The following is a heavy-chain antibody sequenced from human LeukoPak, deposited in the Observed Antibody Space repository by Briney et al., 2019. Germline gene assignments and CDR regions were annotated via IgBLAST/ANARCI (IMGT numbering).Heavy chain of an antibody. CDR2: ISGGHGGT. Sequence: GGSLRLSCASSGFTFSSYEMNWVRQAPGKGLEWVSSISGGHGGTYYADSVKGRFTISRDNSNNTLYLQMSSLRAEDTAVYYCVKDLGGYDILTGWDYWGQGTLVTVSS. CDR1: GFTFSSYE. V-gene: IGHV3-23*01. J-gene: IGHJ4*02. D-gene: IGHD3-9*01. CDR3: VKDLGGYDILTGWDY.